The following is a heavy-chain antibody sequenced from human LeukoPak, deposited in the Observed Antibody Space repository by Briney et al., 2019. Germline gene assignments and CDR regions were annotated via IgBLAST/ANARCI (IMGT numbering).Heavy chain of an antibody. V-gene: IGHV3-21*01. D-gene: IGHD6-6*01. CDR2: VSSSSSYI. J-gene: IGHJ6*03. Sequence: GGSLRLSCAASGFTFSSYSMNWVRQAPGKGLEWVSSVSSSSSYIYYADSVKGRFTISRDNAKNSLYLQMNSLRAEDTAVYYCARGDYSSSHYHYYYMDIWGKGTTVTVSS. CDR1: GFTFSSYS. CDR3: ARGDYSSSHYHYYYMDI.